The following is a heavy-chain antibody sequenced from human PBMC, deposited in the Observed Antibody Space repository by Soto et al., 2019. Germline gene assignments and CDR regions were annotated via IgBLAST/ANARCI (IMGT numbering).Heavy chain of an antibody. CDR2: IYYSGSP. Sequence: SETLSLTCTVSVGSISSYYWSCIRQAPGKGLEWIGYIYYSGSPNYSPSLESRVTISEDTSKNQFSLKLSSVTAADTAIYYCAGGRDHYTAWYFDLWGRGTLVSVSS. D-gene: IGHD4-4*01. V-gene: IGHV4-59*01. CDR1: VGSISSYY. CDR3: AGGRDHYTAWYFDL. J-gene: IGHJ2*01.